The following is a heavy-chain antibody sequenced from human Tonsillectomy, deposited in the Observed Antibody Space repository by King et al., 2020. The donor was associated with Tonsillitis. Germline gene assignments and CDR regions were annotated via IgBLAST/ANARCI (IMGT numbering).Heavy chain of an antibody. CDR2: IYYSGST. J-gene: IGHJ4*02. CDR1: GGSISSYY. Sequence: QLQESGPGLVKPSETLSLTCTVSGGSISSYYWSWIRQPPGKGLEWIGNIYYSGSTNYNPSLKSRVTISVDTSKNQFSLKLSSVTAADTAVYYCVGGSSSYDKFDYWGQGPLVTVSS. D-gene: IGHD2-2*01. V-gene: IGHV4-59*01. CDR3: VGGSSSYDKFDY.